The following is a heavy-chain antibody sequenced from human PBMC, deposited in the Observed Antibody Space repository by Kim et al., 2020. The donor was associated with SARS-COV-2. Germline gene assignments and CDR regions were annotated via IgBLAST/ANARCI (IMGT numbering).Heavy chain of an antibody. CDR3: ARDRGDYVTYWYFDL. Sequence: GGSLRLSCAASGFTFSSYAMHLVRQAPGKGLEWVAVISYDGSNKYYADSVKGRFTISRDNSKNTLYLQMNSLRAEDTAVYYCARDRGDYVTYWYFDLWGR. V-gene: IGHV3-30*04. CDR2: ISYDGSNK. J-gene: IGHJ2*01. CDR1: GFTFSSYA. D-gene: IGHD4-17*01.